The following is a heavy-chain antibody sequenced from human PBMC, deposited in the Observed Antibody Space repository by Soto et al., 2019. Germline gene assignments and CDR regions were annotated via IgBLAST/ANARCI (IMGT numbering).Heavy chain of an antibody. V-gene: IGHV3-73*01. Sequence: GSLRLSCAASGFTFSGSAMHWVRQASGKGLEWVGRIRSKANSYATAYAASVKGRFTISRDDSKNTAYLQMNSLKTEDTAVYYCTSPGIPPYYFDYWGQGTLVTVSS. CDR1: GFTFSGSA. J-gene: IGHJ4*02. CDR2: IRSKANSYAT. CDR3: TSPGIPPYYFDY. D-gene: IGHD6-13*01.